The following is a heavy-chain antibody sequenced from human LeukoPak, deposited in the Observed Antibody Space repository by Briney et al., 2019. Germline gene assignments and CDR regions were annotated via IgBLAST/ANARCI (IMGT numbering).Heavy chain of an antibody. J-gene: IGHJ5*02. CDR1: GGSISSSSYY. CDR2: IYYSGST. D-gene: IGHD3-3*01. V-gene: IGHV4-39*01. CDR3: ARADDFWSGLNWFDP. Sequence: SETLSLTYTVSGGSISSSSYYWGWIRQPPGKGLEWSGSIYYSGSTYYNPSLKSRVTISVDTSKNQFSLKLSSVTAADTAVYYCARADDFWSGLNWFDPWGQGTLVTVSS.